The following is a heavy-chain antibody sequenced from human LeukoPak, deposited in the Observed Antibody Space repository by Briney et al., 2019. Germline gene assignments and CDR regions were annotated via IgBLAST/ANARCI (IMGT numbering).Heavy chain of an antibody. CDR3: ARDQGATTDY. D-gene: IGHD5-24*01. CDR1: GFTFSDYY. J-gene: IGHJ4*02. CDR2: IYSGGST. Sequence: GGSLRLSCAASGFTFSDYYMSWIRQAPGKGLEWVSVIYSGGSTYYADSVKGRFTISRDNSKNTLYLQMNSLRAEDTAVYYCARDQGATTDYWGQGTLVTVSS. V-gene: IGHV3-66*01.